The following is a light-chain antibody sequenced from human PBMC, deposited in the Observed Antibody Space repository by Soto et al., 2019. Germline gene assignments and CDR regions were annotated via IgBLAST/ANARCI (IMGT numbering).Light chain of an antibody. Sequence: DIQMTQSPSTLFASVGDRVTITCRASQSVRNWLAWYQQKPGRAPHLLIYDSSTLEPGVPSRFRGSGSGTEFTLTINGLQPDHFGTYYCQQYDGYSPQTFGQGTKVEIK. CDR1: QSVRNW. J-gene: IGKJ1*01. CDR2: DSS. V-gene: IGKV1-5*01. CDR3: QQYDGYSPQT.